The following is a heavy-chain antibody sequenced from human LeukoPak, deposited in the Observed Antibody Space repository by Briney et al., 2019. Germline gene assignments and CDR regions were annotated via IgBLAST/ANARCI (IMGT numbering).Heavy chain of an antibody. V-gene: IGHV4-30-2*01. D-gene: IGHD4-23*01. CDR2: IYRGGST. Sequence: PSETLSLTCAVSGGSFSSGGYSWNWIRQPPGKGLEWIGYIYRGGSTYYNPSLKSRVTISVDMSKNQFSLKLSFVTAADTAVYYCAREGYGGNAFDYWGQGTLVTVSS. J-gene: IGHJ4*02. CDR3: AREGYGGNAFDY. CDR1: GGSFSSGGYS.